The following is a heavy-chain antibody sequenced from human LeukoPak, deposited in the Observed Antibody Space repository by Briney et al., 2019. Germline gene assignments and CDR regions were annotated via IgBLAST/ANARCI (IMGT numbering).Heavy chain of an antibody. V-gene: IGHV3-21*01. CDR1: GFTLSSYS. J-gene: IGHJ4*02. CDR3: AREGGFIVVVTAKGHYFDY. Sequence: GGSLRLSCAASGFTLSSYSMNWVRQAPGKGLEWVSSIGSTSSDISYADSVKGRFTISRDNAKNSLYLQMNSLRAEDTAVYYCAREGGFIVVVTAKGHYFDYWGQGTLVTVSS. CDR2: IGSTSSDI. D-gene: IGHD2-21*02.